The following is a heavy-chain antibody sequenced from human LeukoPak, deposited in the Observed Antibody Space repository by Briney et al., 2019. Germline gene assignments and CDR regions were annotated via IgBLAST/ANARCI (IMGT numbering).Heavy chain of an antibody. J-gene: IGHJ4*02. CDR3: AKSYCGGDCPFDY. V-gene: IGHV3-53*01. D-gene: IGHD2-21*02. Sequence: GGSLRLSCVASRFTVSSNYMSWVRQAPGKGLEWVSVIYNDGSSYYADSVKGRFTISRDNSKNTLYLQMNSLRAEDTAVYYCAKSYCGGDCPFDYWGQGTLVTVSS. CDR1: RFTVSSNY. CDR2: IYNDGSS.